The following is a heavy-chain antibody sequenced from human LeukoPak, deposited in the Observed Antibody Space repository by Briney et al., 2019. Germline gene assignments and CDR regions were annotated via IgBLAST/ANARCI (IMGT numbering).Heavy chain of an antibody. D-gene: IGHD3-10*01. CDR3: ATEGGSGSYYGDDAFDM. J-gene: IGHJ3*02. V-gene: IGHV3-15*01. Sequence: PGGSLRLSCEASGFSFTNTWMSWVRQAPGKGLEWVGCVKSKADDGTTAYAAPVQGRFTISRDDSKNTLSLQMNSLKTEDTAVYYCATEGGSGSYYGDDAFDMWGQGTMVTVSS. CDR1: GFSFTNTW. CDR2: VKSKADDGTT.